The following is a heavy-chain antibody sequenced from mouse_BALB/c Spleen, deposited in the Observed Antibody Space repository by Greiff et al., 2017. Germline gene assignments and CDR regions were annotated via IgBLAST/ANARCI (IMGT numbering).Heavy chain of an antibody. CDR3: ARGRDYFDY. CDR2: ISSGGST. J-gene: IGHJ2*01. V-gene: IGHV5-6-5*01. Sequence: EVQVVESGGGLVKPGGSLKLSCAASGFTFSSYAMSWVRQTPEKRLEWVASISSGGSTYYPDSVKGRFTISRDNARNILYLQMSSLRSEDTAMDYCARGRDYFDYWGQGTTLTVSS. CDR1: GFTFSSYA.